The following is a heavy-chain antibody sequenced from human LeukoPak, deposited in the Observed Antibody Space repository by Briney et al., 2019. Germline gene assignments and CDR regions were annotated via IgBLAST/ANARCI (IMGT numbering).Heavy chain of an antibody. CDR3: ARDRWDAFDI. V-gene: IGHV3-30-3*01. J-gene: IGHJ3*02. CDR2: ISYDGSNK. Sequence: PGGSLRLSCAASGVTFSSYAMHWVRQAPGKGLDWVAVISYDGSNKYYADSVKGRITISRDNSKNTVYMQMNSLRAEDTAVYYCARDRWDAFDIWGQGTMVTVSS. D-gene: IGHD2-15*01. CDR1: GVTFSSYA.